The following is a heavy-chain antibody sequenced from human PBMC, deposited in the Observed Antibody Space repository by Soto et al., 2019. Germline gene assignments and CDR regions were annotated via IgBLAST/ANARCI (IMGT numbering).Heavy chain of an antibody. CDR3: VRVRCDMLTGYLDF. CDR1: DASISSYY. CDR2: VYYSGST. D-gene: IGHD3-9*01. Sequence: SETLSLNCNVSDASISSYYWTSKRQPPGKGLEWIGYVYYSGSTDYNPSLKSRVTISVDTSKKQFSLKLRSVTAADTAMYYGVRVRCDMLTGYLDFWGQGTRVTV. V-gene: IGHV4-59*01. J-gene: IGHJ4*02.